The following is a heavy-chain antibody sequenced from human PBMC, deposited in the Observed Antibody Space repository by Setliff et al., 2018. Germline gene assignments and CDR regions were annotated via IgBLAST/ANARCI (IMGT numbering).Heavy chain of an antibody. CDR3: ATRLGDF. CDR1: GFTFSGSA. J-gene: IGHJ4*02. CDR2: IRSKAFSYAT. Sequence: PGGSLRLSCAVSGFTFSGSAAHWVRQASGKGLEWVGRIRSKAFSYATRYTESMKGRFTISRDDSKNTMSLQMNSLKTEDTAVYFCATRLGDFWGQGTLVTVSS. V-gene: IGHV3-73*01.